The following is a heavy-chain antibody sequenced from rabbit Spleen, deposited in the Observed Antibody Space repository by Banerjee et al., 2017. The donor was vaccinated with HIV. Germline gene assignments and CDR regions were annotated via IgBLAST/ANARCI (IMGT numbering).Heavy chain of an antibody. CDR1: GIDFNSNYW. Sequence: QEQLVESGGGLVQPGGSLKLSCKASGIDFNSNYWICWVRQAPGKGLEWIACIYTGDGNTYYASWEKGRCTISKTSSTTVTLQVTSLTTADTATHFCARAPDSGYWAVAFNLWGPGTLVTVS. V-gene: IGHV1S45*01. CDR2: IYTGDGNT. D-gene: IGHD1-1*01. CDR3: ARAPDSGYWAVAFNL. J-gene: IGHJ4*01.